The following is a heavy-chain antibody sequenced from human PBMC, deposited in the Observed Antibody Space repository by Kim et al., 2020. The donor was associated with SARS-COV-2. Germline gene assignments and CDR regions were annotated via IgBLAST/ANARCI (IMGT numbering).Heavy chain of an antibody. Sequence: GGSLRLSCAASGFTFKSFEMNWVRQAPGRGPEWISYISGPADIIYYSDSVRGRFTISRDNAKDSLYLQMNSLGAEDTAVYYCARSLSDTSSFYYYYLGMDVWGQGTTVTVSS. CDR2: ISGPADII. CDR1: GFTFKSFE. V-gene: IGHV3-48*03. D-gene: IGHD5-18*01. J-gene: IGHJ6*02. CDR3: ARSLSDTSSFYYYYLGMDV.